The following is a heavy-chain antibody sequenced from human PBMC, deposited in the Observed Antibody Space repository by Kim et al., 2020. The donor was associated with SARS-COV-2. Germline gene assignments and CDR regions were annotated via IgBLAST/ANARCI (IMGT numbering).Heavy chain of an antibody. V-gene: IGHV4-34*01. CDR3: ARVGRFLEWLLSNHYYYYMDV. J-gene: IGHJ6*03. CDR1: GGSFSGYY. D-gene: IGHD3-3*01. Sequence: SQTLSLTCAVYGGSFSGYYWSWIRQPPGKGLEWIGEINHSGSTNYNPSLKSRVTISVDTSKNQFSLKLSSVTAADTAVYYCARVGRFLEWLLSNHYYYYMDVWGKGTTVTVPS. CDR2: INHSGST.